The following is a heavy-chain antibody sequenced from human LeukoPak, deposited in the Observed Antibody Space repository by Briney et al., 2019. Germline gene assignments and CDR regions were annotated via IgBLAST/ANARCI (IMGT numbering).Heavy chain of an antibody. CDR2: IYNSGST. D-gene: IGHD3-10*01. Sequence: SETLSLTCTVSGGSISSYYWSWIRQPPGTGLEWIGHIYNSGSTNYNPSLKSRVAISVDTSKNQFSLNLSSVTAADTAVYYCARAIYGSGSNYNPPYYYYYMDVWGKGTTVTVSS. V-gene: IGHV4-59*01. CDR1: GGSISSYY. CDR3: ARAIYGSGSNYNPPYYYYYMDV. J-gene: IGHJ6*03.